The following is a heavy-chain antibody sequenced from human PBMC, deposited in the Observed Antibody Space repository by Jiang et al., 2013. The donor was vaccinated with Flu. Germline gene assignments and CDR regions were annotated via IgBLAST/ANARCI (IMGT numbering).Heavy chain of an antibody. D-gene: IGHD3-22*01. CDR1: GFTVSSNY. CDR3: ARDQNYYDSTGGFDY. J-gene: IGHJ4*02. CDR2: IYSGGST. V-gene: IGHV3-53*01. Sequence: VQLVESGGGLIQPGGSLRLSCAASGFTVSSNYMSWVRQAPGKGLEWVSVIYSGGSTYYADSVKGRFTISRDNSKNTLYLQMNSLRAEDTAVYYCARDQNYYDSTGGFDYWGQGTWSPSPQ.